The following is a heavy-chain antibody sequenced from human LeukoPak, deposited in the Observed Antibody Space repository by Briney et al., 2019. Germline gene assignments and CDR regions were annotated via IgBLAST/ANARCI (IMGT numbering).Heavy chain of an antibody. CDR1: GGSISGYY. V-gene: IGHV4-59*12. D-gene: IGHD3-9*01. CDR3: ASSLRYFDWPRESDY. J-gene: IGHJ4*02. Sequence: SETLSLTCTVSGGSISGYYWSWSRQPPGKGVEWIGNLCYMRGAWYKSSLKSRVTTSVDTSRNEFSLKLSSVTAADTAVYYCASSLRYFDWPRESDYWGQGTLVTVSS. CDR2: LCYMRGA.